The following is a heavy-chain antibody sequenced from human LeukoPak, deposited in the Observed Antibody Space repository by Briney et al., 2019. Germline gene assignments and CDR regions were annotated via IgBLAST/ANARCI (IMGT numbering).Heavy chain of an antibody. CDR1: GYMFSDYY. V-gene: IGHV3-11*04. CDR3: ATYGSGSGTFFDS. J-gene: IGHJ4*01. CDR2: ISHSGSTI. Sequence: PGGSLRLSCAASGYMFSDYYMSWIRQAPEKGLEWLSYISHSGSTIYYADSVKGRFTVSRDNVKSSLYLQMNNLRAEDTALYYCATYGSGSGTFFDSWGQGTLVTVSS. D-gene: IGHD3-10*01.